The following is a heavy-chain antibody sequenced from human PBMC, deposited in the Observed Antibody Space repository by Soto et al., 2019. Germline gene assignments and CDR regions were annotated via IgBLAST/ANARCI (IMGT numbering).Heavy chain of an antibody. V-gene: IGHV4-34*01. J-gene: IGHJ5*02. CDR1: GGSFSGYY. Sequence: PSVTLSLTCAVYGGSFSGYYWSWIRQPPGKGLEWIGEINHSGSTNYNPSLKSRVTISVDTSKNQFSLKLSSVTAADTAVYYCARVLIAAAGPNWFDPRGQGTLVTVSS. D-gene: IGHD6-13*01. CDR2: INHSGST. CDR3: ARVLIAAAGPNWFDP.